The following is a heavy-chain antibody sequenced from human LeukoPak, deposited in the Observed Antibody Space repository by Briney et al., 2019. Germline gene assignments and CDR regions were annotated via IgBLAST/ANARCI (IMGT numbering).Heavy chain of an antibody. CDR1: GGSISSYY. CDR2: IYYSGST. Sequence: PSETLSLTCTVSGGSISSYYWSWIRQPPGKGLEWIGYIYYSGSTNYNPSLKSRVTISVDTSKNQFSLKLSSVTAADTAVYYCARESAVAGTRAGHLDYWGQGTLVTVSS. V-gene: IGHV4-59*01. D-gene: IGHD6-19*01. J-gene: IGHJ4*02. CDR3: ARESAVAGTRAGHLDY.